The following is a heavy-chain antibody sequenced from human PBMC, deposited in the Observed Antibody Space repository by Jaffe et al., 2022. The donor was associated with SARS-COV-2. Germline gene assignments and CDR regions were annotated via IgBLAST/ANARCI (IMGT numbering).Heavy chain of an antibody. D-gene: IGHD2-15*01. V-gene: IGHV3-9*01. Sequence: EVQLVESGGGLVQPGRSLRLSCAASGFTFDDYAMHWVRQAPGKGLEWVSGISWNSGSIGYADSVKGRFTISRDNAKNSLYLQMNSLRAEDTALYYCAKGPEYCSGGSCYYYGMDVWGQGTTVTVSS. CDR3: AKGPEYCSGGSCYYYGMDV. J-gene: IGHJ6*02. CDR2: ISWNSGSI. CDR1: GFTFDDYA.